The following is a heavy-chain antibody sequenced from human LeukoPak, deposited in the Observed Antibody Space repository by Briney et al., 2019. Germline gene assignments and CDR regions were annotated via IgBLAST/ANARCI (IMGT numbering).Heavy chain of an antibody. CDR2: IYYSGST. CDR1: GGSISSYY. J-gene: IGHJ1*01. D-gene: IGHD5-24*01. Sequence: ASETLSLTCTVSGGSISSYYWSWIRQPPGKGLEWIGYIYYSGSTNYNPSLKSRVTISVDTSKNQFSLKLSSVTAADTAVYYCARKMGSAEYFQHWGQGTLVTVSS. V-gene: IGHV4-59*01. CDR3: ARKMGSAEYFQH.